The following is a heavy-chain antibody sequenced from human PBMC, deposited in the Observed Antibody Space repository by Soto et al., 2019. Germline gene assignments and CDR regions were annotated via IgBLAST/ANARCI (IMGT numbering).Heavy chain of an antibody. CDR2: IYYSGGT. CDR3: ARSRGGYFDY. D-gene: IGHD3-22*01. V-gene: IGHV4-61*01. Sequence: PSETLSLTCTVSGHSVSSGSYYWSWIRQPPGKGLEWIGYIYYSGGTNYNPSLKSRVTISLDTSKNQFSLKLSSVTAADTAVYYCARSRGGYFDYWGQGTLVTV. CDR1: GHSVSSGSYY. J-gene: IGHJ4*02.